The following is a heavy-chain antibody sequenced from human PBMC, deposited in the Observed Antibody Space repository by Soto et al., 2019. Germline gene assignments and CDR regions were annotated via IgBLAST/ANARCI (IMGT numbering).Heavy chain of an antibody. CDR3: ERETRYYDFWSGYPSDYYYGMDV. CDR1: GGSVSSGSYY. D-gene: IGHD3-3*01. CDR2: IYYSGST. Sequence: QVQLQESGPGLVKPSETLSLTCTVSGGSVSSGSYYWIWIRQPPGKGLEWIGYIYYSGSTNYNPSLQSRVTISVDTSKNQISLKLSSVTAADTAVYYCERETRYYDFWSGYPSDYYYGMDVWGQGTTVTVSS. J-gene: IGHJ6*02. V-gene: IGHV4-61*01.